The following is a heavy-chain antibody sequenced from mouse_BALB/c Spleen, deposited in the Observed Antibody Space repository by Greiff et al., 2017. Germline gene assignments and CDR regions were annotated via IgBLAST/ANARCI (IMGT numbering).Heavy chain of an antibody. CDR2: ISNGGGST. Sequence: EVQLVESGGGLVQPGGSLKLSCAASGFTFSSYTMSWVRQTPEQRLEWVAYISNGGGSTYYPDTVKGRFTISRDNAKNTLYLQMSSLKSEDTAMYYCARRDGSHAMDYWGQGTSVTVTS. D-gene: IGHD2-3*01. J-gene: IGHJ4*01. CDR1: GFTFSSYT. V-gene: IGHV5-12-2*01. CDR3: ARRDGSHAMDY.